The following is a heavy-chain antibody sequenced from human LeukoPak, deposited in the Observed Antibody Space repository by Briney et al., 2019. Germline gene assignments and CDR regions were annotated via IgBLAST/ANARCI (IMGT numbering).Heavy chain of an antibody. CDR1: GYTFTDYY. CDR3: ATVNRGGRWLRFLGHYYYMDV. CDR2: VDPEDGET. Sequence: GASVKVSCKASGYTFTDYYMHWVQQAPGKGLEWMGRVDPEDGETIYAEKFQGRVTITADTSTDTAYMELSSLRSEDTAVYYCATVNRGGRWLRFLGHYYYMDVWGKGTTVTVSS. D-gene: IGHD3-3*01. V-gene: IGHV1-69-2*01. J-gene: IGHJ6*03.